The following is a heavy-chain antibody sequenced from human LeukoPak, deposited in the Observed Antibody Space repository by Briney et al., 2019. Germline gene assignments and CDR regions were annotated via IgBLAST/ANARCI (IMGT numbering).Heavy chain of an antibody. Sequence: GGSLRLSCAASGFTFSSYSMNWVRQAPRKGLEWVSYISSSSSTIYYADSVKGRFTISRDNAKNSLYLQMNSLRAEDTAVYYCATAAGSGYFDYWGQGTLVTVSS. V-gene: IGHV3-48*04. J-gene: IGHJ4*02. CDR1: GFTFSSYS. CDR2: ISSSSSTI. CDR3: ATAAGSGYFDY. D-gene: IGHD3-10*01.